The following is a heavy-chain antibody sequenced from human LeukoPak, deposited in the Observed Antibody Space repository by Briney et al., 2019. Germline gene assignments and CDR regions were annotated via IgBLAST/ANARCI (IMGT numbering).Heavy chain of an antibody. J-gene: IGHJ4*02. D-gene: IGHD6-19*01. CDR1: GGSISSYY. CDR3: ARGYSSGWYGGLRY. CDR2: IYYSGST. Sequence: SETLSLTCTVSGGSISSYYWSWIRQPPGKGLEWIGYIYYSGSTNYNPSLKSRVTISVDTSKNQFSLKLSSVTAADKAVYYCARGYSSGWYGGLRYWGQGTLVTVSS. V-gene: IGHV4-59*01.